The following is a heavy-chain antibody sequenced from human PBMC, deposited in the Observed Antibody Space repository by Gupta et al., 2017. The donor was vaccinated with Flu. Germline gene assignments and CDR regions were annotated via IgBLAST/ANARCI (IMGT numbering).Heavy chain of an antibody. CDR2: INHNGQST. J-gene: IGHJ4*02. Sequence: EVQLLASGGGLVPPGGSLRLSCAVSGFTFSDYSMNLVRQASGKGLEWVSIINHNGQSTHYADSVKGRFTISRDDSKSTLYLQMNNLGVEDTVVYYCASRGWNRISSFDSWGQGTLVTVSS. CDR3: ASRGWNRISSFDS. V-gene: IGHV3-23*01. D-gene: IGHD6-19*01. CDR1: GFTFSDYS.